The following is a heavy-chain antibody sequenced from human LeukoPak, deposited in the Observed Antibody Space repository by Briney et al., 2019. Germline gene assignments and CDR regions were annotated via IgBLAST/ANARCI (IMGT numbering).Heavy chain of an antibody. CDR3: ARERGYYGSGSYPL. V-gene: IGHV4-34*01. D-gene: IGHD3-10*01. CDR1: GGSFSGYY. J-gene: IGHJ4*02. Sequence: SQTLSLTCAVYGGSFSGYYWSWIRQPPGKGLEWHGEINHSGSTNYNPSLKSRVTISVDTSKNQFSLKLSSVTAADTAVYYCARERGYYGSGSYPLWGQGTLVTVSS. CDR2: INHSGST.